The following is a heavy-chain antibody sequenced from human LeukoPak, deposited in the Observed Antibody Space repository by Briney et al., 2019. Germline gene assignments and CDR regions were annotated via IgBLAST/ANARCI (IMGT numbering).Heavy chain of an antibody. Sequence: GGSLRLSCAASGFTFGSFEMNWVRQAPGKGLEWLSYISSSGSNKYYADSLKGRFTISRDNAKNSLYLQMNSLTAEDTADYYCARDLGDYVGYDAFDIWGQGTRVTVSS. V-gene: IGHV3-48*03. CDR3: ARDLGDYVGYDAFDI. CDR1: GFTFGSFE. D-gene: IGHD4-17*01. CDR2: ISSSGSNK. J-gene: IGHJ3*02.